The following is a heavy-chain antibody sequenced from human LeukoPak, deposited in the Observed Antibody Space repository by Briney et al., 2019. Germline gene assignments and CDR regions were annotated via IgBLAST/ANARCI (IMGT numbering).Heavy chain of an antibody. V-gene: IGHV3-23*01. Sequence: GGSLRLSCAVSGITLSNYGMSWVRQAPGKGLEWVAGISDSGGRTNYADFVKGRFTISRDNPKNTLSLQMNSLRTEDTAVYFCAKRGVVIRGFLVGFHKEAYYYDSWGQGALVTVPS. CDR2: ISDSGGRT. D-gene: IGHD3-10*01. J-gene: IGHJ4*02. CDR1: GITLSNYG. CDR3: AKRGVVIRGFLVGFHKEAYYYDS.